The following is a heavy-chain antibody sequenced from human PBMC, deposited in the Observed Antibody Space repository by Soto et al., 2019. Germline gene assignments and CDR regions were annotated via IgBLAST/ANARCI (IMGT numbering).Heavy chain of an antibody. CDR3: TTDSYSTIIIVRFDY. J-gene: IGHJ4*01. D-gene: IGHD3-22*01. V-gene: IGHV3-15*07. Sequence: EVQLVESGGGLVKPGGSLRLSCAASGFTFSNAWINWVRQAPGKGLEWVGRIKSKTDGGTTDYAEPVKGRFAISRDDSNNMVYLQMNSLKIEDTAVCYCTTDSYSTIIIVRFDYWGHGTLVTVSS. CDR2: IKSKTDGGTT. CDR1: GFTFSNAW.